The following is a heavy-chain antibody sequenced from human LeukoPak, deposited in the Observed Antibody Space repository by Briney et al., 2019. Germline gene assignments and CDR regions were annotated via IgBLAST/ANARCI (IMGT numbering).Heavy chain of an antibody. D-gene: IGHD6-19*01. J-gene: IGHJ4*02. Sequence: GGSLRLSCAASGFTFSSYEMNWVRQAPGRGLEWVAVISYDGSNKYHADSVKGRFTISRDNSKNTLYLQMNSLRAEDTAVYYCAREAEWLVPPDYWGQGTLVTVSS. CDR2: ISYDGSNK. CDR3: AREAEWLVPPDY. V-gene: IGHV3-30*03. CDR1: GFTFSSYE.